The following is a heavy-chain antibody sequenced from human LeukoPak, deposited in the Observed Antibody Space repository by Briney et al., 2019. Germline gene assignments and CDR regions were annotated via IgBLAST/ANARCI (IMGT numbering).Heavy chain of an antibody. D-gene: IGHD2-15*01. CDR1: GGSISGYY. V-gene: IGHV4-59*01. CDR2: IYYGGST. Sequence: SETLSLTCTVSGGSISGYYWDWIRQPPGKGLEWIGYIYYGGSTDYNPSLKSRVTISVDTSKNQFSLKLSPVTAADTAVYYCARDVGGGPFFDYWGQGTLVTVSS. CDR3: ARDVGGGPFFDY. J-gene: IGHJ4*02.